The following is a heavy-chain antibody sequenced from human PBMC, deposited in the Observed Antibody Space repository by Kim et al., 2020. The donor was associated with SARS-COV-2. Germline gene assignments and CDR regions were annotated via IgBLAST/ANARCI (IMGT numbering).Heavy chain of an antibody. CDR1: GFTFSSYG. V-gene: IGHV3-33*01. CDR3: ARVRGSSSQPFDY. Sequence: GGSLRLSCAASGFTFSSYGMHWVRQAPGKGLEWVAVIWYDGSNKYYADSVKGRFTISRDNSKNTLYLQMNSLRAEDTAVYYCARVRGSSSQPFDYWGQGTLVTVSS. CDR2: IWYDGSNK. J-gene: IGHJ4*02. D-gene: IGHD6-6*01.